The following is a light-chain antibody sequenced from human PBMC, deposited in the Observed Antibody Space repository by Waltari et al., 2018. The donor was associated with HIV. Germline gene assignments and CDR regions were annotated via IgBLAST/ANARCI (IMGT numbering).Light chain of an antibody. V-gene: IGKV1-13*02. CDR3: QQFNSYPNT. CDR2: DAS. Sequence: AIQLTQSPSSLSAPVGDRVTLTCRASQGIAHALAWYQQKPGNPPKVLIFDASNLEGGVSSRFSGSGSGTEFTLTINSLQPEDFATYFCQQFNSYPNTFGGGTKVEIK. CDR1: QGIAHA. J-gene: IGKJ4*01.